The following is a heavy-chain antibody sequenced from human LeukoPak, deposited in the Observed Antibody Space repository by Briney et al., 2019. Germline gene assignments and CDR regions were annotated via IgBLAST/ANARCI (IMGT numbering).Heavy chain of an antibody. CDR3: ARHDYGGNSGDS. Sequence: GGSLRLSCAASGFTVSRNYMGWVRQAPGKGLEWVSVIYSGGGTYYADSVRGRFTISRDNAKNSLYLQMNSLRDEDTAVYYCARHDYGGNSGDSWGQGTLVTVSS. J-gene: IGHJ4*02. CDR1: GFTVSRNY. CDR2: IYSGGGT. D-gene: IGHD4-23*01. V-gene: IGHV3-66*04.